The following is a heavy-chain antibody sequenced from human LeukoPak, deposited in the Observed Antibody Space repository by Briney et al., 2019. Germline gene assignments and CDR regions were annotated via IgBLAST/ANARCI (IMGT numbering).Heavy chain of an antibody. V-gene: IGHV1-24*01. J-gene: IGHJ4*02. D-gene: IGHD2-15*01. Sequence: ASVKVSCKVSGYTLTELSMHWVRQAPGKGLEWMGGFDPEDGETIYAQKFQGRVTMTEDTSTDTAYMELSSLRSEDTAVYYCATDLGYCSGGSCYPYWGQGTLVTVSS. CDR3: ATDLGYCSGGSCYPY. CDR1: GYTLTELS. CDR2: FDPEDGET.